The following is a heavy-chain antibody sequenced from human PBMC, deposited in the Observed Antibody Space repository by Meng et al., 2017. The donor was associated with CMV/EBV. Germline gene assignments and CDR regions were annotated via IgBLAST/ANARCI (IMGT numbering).Heavy chain of an antibody. V-gene: IGHV4-39*07. D-gene: IGHD3-10*01. CDR3: ASLAGDY. CDR2: IYYSGST. Sequence: QRQLQESGPGLVKPSETLSLTFTVSVGSISSSSYYWGWIRQPPGKGLEWIGSIYYSGSTYYNPSLKSRVTISVDTSKNQFSLKLSSVTAADTAVYYCASLAGDYWGQGTLVTVSS. J-gene: IGHJ4*02. CDR1: VGSISSSSYY.